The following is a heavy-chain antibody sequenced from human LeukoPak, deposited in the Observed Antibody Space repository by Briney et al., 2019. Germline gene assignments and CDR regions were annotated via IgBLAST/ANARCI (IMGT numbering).Heavy chain of an antibody. CDR1: GYSISSGYY. CDR3: VLAGAGTSSDY. D-gene: IGHD6-13*01. Sequence: PSETLSLTCAVSGYSISSGYYWGWIRPPPGKGLEWIGSIYHSGSTYYNPSLKSRVTISVDTSKNQFSLKLSSVTAADTAVYYCVLAGAGTSSDYWGQGTLVTVSS. V-gene: IGHV4-38-2*01. J-gene: IGHJ4*02. CDR2: IYHSGST.